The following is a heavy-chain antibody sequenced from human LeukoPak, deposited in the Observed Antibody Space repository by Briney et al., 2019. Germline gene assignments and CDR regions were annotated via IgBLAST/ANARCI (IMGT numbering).Heavy chain of an antibody. J-gene: IGHJ6*02. D-gene: IGHD3-16*01. Sequence: SETLSLTCTVSGGSVSSDNYYWSWIRQPPEKGLEWIGYLYYTGRTNYLPSLKSRVTISVDTSKNRFSLKLNSVTAADTAVYYCARDRGRGTNYCGKDVWGQGTTVTVSS. CDR3: ARDRGRGTNYCGKDV. CDR2: LYYTGRT. CDR1: GGSVSSDNYY. V-gene: IGHV4-61*01.